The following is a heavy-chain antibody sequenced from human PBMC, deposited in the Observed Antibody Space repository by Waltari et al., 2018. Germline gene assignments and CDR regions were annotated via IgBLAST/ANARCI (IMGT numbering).Heavy chain of an antibody. CDR2: IRNSGGNT. Sequence: EVQLLESGGGLVQPGGSLRLPCDASGSRFRNYDMAWVRQAPGKGLEWVSGIRNSGGNTYYGDSVKGRFAISRDNSRNTLHLQMNGLRAEDTAIYYCTSWRVVAGTGWFDSWGQGTLVTVAS. J-gene: IGHJ5*01. D-gene: IGHD2-15*01. V-gene: IGHV3-23*01. CDR1: GSRFRNYD. CDR3: TSWRVVAGTGWFDS.